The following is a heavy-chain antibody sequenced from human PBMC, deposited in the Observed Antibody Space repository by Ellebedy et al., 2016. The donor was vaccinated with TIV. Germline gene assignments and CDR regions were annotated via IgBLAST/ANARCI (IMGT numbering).Heavy chain of an antibody. CDR2: IVGSGA. V-gene: IGHV3-23*01. J-gene: IGHJ3*02. Sequence: PGGSLRLSCAASGFTFSPYAMAWVRQAPGKGLEWVSGIVGSGAEKYADSVKGRFTISRDNSKRTVDLQMRSVRAEDTAVYYCATGAYDIWGQGAMVMVSS. CDR3: ATGAYDI. CDR1: GFTFSPYA.